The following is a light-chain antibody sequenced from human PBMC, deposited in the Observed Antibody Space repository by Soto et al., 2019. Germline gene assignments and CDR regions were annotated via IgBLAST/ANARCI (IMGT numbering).Light chain of an antibody. CDR3: MQALQTPRT. CDR1: QSLLHSNGYNY. V-gene: IGKV2-28*01. J-gene: IGKJ1*01. Sequence: DIVMTQSPLSLPVTPGEPASISCRSSQSLLHSNGYNYLDWYLQKPGQSPQLLIYLGSNRDSGVPDRFSGSGSGTDFTLKISRVEAEDVGVYYCMQALQTPRTFGQGPKVEIK. CDR2: LGS.